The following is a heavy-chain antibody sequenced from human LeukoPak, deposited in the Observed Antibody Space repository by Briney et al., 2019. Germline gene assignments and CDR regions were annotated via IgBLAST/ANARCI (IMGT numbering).Heavy chain of an antibody. D-gene: IGHD3-10*01. CDR2: INHSGST. J-gene: IGHJ5*02. CDR1: GGSFSGYY. CDR3: AREALLWFGEFNWFDP. Sequence: PSETLSLTCAVYGGSFSGYYWSWIRQPPGKGLEWIGEINHSGSTNYNPSLKSRVTISVDTSKNQFSLKLGSVTAADTAVYYCAREALLWFGEFNWFDPWGQGTLVTVSS. V-gene: IGHV4-34*01.